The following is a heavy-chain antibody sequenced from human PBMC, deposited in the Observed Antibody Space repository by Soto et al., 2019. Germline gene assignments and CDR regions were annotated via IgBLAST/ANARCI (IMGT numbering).Heavy chain of an antibody. CDR3: ARADYYDILTGYQTVFDY. D-gene: IGHD3-9*01. Sequence: PQILKQSQTLSLTCAISGDSVSSNSAAWNWIRQSPSRGLEWLGRTYYRSKWYNDYAVSVKSRITINPDTSKNQFSLQLNSVTPEDTAVYYCARADYYDILTGYQTVFDYWGQGTLVTVSS. CDR2: TYYRSKWYN. J-gene: IGHJ4*02. V-gene: IGHV6-1*01. CDR1: GDSVSSNSAA.